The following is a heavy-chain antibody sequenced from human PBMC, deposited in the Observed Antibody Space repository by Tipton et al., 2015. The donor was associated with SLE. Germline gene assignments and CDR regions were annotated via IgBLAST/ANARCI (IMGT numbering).Heavy chain of an antibody. CDR3: ARSYGSGNYFDS. V-gene: IGHV4-39*07. CDR2: IYHSGNT. CDR1: GASVTSSSYY. D-gene: IGHD3-10*01. Sequence: TLSLTCAVSGASVTSSSYYWGWIRQSPGKGLEWIGSIYHSGNTYYNPSLQSRVTISQDTSKNLFSLKLTSVTAADTAVYYCARSYGSGNYFDSWGQGTLVTVSS. J-gene: IGHJ5*01.